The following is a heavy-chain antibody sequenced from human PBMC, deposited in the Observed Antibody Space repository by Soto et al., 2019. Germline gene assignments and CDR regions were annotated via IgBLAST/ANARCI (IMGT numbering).Heavy chain of an antibody. CDR2: IYKSTTT. CDR1: GDSIPTVDYF. CDR3: ARGRYCLTGRCFPNWFDS. D-gene: IGHD2-15*01. V-gene: IGHV4-30-4*01. J-gene: IGHJ5*01. Sequence: SETLSLTFSVSGDSIPTVDYFWAWIRQPPGQALEYIGYIYKSTTTYYNPSFESRVAISLDTSKSQFSLTVTSVTAADTAVYFCARGRYCLTGRCFPNWFDSWGQGTLVTVSS.